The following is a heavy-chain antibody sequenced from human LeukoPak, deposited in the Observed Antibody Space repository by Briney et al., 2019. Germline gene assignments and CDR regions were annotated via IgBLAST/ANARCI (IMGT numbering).Heavy chain of an antibody. J-gene: IGHJ4*02. D-gene: IGHD3-10*01. CDR3: VRYPYGSGRPDFDY. Sequence: SVKVSCKASGGTFSSYAISWVRQAPGQGLEWMGGIIPIFGTANYAQKFQGRVTITADESTSTAYMELSSLRSEDTAVYYCVRYPYGSGRPDFDYWGQGTLVTVSS. V-gene: IGHV1-69*13. CDR1: GGTFSSYA. CDR2: IIPIFGTA.